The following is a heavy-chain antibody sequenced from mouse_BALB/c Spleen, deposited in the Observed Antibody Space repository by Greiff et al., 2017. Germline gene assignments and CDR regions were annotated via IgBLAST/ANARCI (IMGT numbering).Heavy chain of an antibody. CDR1: GYTFTDYA. Sequence: QVQLQQSGAELVRPGVSVKISCKGSGYTFTDYAMHWVKQSHAKSLEWIGVISTYYGDASYNQKFKGKATMTVDKSSSTAYMELARLTSGDSAIYYCTSVYDSIYPGFAFWGQGTRVSVCA. CDR3: TSVYDSIYPGFAF. CDR2: ISTYYGDA. V-gene: IGHV1S137*01. D-gene: IGHD1-1*01. J-gene: IGHJ3*01.